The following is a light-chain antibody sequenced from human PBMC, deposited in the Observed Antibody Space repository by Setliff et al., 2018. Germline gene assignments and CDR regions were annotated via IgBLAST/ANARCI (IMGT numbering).Light chain of an antibody. CDR3: SSYAGSNNPYV. V-gene: IGLV2-8*01. CDR1: SSDVGGYNY. CDR2: EVS. J-gene: IGLJ1*01. Sequence: QSVLTQPRSVSGSPGQSVTISCTGTSSDVGGYNYVSWYQQHPGKAPKLMIYEVSKRPSGVPDRSSGSKSGNTASLTVSGLQAEDEADYYCSSYAGSNNPYVFGTGTKVTVL.